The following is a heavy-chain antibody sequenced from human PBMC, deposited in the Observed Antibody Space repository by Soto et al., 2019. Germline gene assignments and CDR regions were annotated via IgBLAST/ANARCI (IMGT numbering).Heavy chain of an antibody. D-gene: IGHD3-3*01. J-gene: IGHJ4*02. Sequence: PGGSLRLSCAASGFTFSSYSMNWVRQAPGKGLEWVSYISSSSSTIYYADSVKGRFTISRDNAKNSLYLQMNSLRAEDTAVYYCARDAGRITIFGVVDYWGQGTLVTVSS. CDR2: ISSSSSTI. V-gene: IGHV3-48*01. CDR3: ARDAGRITIFGVVDY. CDR1: GFTFSSYS.